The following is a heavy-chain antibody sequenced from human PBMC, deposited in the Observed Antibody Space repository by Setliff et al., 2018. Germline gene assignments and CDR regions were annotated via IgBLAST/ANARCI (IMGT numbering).Heavy chain of an antibody. CDR1: GYIFTDYS. CDR3: ARGEHIVSGDFYHYMDV. D-gene: IGHD2-15*01. Sequence: ASVKVSCKTSGYIFTDYSIHWVRQAPGQGLEWMGWINPNAGNINYIQKFQGRVTMTRDTSISTAYMELRRLKSDDTAVYYCARGEHIVSGDFYHYMDVWGKGTTVTVSS. J-gene: IGHJ6*03. CDR2: INPNAGNI. V-gene: IGHV1-2*02.